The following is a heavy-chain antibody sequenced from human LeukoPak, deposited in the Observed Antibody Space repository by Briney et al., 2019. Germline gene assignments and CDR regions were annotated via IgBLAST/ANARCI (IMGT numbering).Heavy chain of an antibody. CDR3: ARGRRPRGVVITQYCFDY. Sequence: ASVKVSCKVSGYTLTELSMHWVRQAPGKGLEWMGGFDPEDGETIYAQKFQGRVTMTRNTSISTAYMGLSSLRSEDTAVYYCARGRRPRGVVITQYCFDYWGQGTLVTVSS. J-gene: IGHJ4*02. V-gene: IGHV1-24*01. D-gene: IGHD3-3*01. CDR1: GYTLTELS. CDR2: FDPEDGET.